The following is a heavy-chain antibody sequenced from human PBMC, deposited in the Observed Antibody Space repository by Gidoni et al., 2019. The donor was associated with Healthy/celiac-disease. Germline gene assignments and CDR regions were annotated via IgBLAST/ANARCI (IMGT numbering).Heavy chain of an antibody. CDR1: GFTFSSYG. D-gene: IGHD3-22*01. CDR3: AKASHYYDSSGYGFGVD. Sequence: QVQLVESGGGVVQPGRSLRLSCAASGFTFSSYGMHWVRQAPGKGLEWVAVISYDGSNKYYADSVKGRFTISRDNSKNTLYLQMNSLRAEDTAVYYCAKASHYYDSSGYGFGVDWGQGTLVTVSS. J-gene: IGHJ4*02. V-gene: IGHV3-30*18. CDR2: ISYDGSNK.